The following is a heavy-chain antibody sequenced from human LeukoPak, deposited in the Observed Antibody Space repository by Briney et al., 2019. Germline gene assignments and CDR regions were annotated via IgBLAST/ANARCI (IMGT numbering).Heavy chain of an antibody. CDR1: GGTFSSYA. V-gene: IGHV1-69*05. CDR2: IIPIFGTA. D-gene: IGHD1-26*01. CDR3: ASRIGVGASDAFDI. Sequence: SVKVSCKASGGTFSSYAISWVRQAPGQGLEWMGGIIPIFGTANYAQKFQGRVTITTDEYTSTAYMELSSLRSEDTAVYYCASRIGVGASDAFDIWGQGTMVTVSS. J-gene: IGHJ3*02.